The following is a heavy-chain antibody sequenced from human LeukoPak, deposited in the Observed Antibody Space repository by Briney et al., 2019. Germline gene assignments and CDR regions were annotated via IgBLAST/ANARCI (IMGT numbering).Heavy chain of an antibody. CDR1: GGSISSYY. CDR2: IYYSGST. CDR3: ARAGYYYDSSGYYLNWFDP. J-gene: IGHJ5*02. V-gene: IGHV4-59*01. Sequence: SETLSLTCTVSGGSISSYYWSWIRQPPGKGLEWIGYIYYSGSTNYNPSLKSRVTISVDTSKNQFSLKLSSVTAADTAVYYCARAGYYYDSSGYYLNWFDPWGQGTLVTVSS. D-gene: IGHD3-22*01.